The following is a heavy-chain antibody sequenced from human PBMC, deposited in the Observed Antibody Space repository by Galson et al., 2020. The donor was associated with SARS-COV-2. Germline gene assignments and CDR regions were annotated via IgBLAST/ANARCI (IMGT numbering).Heavy chain of an antibody. Sequence: ASVKVSCKALGYSFTDSGISWVRQAPGQGLEWMGWINTYDGDTKYAENFQGRVTLTKDTSTSTAYMDLRSLRSDDTAVFFCARDRLGLNDAFDMWGPGTLVTVSS. CDR2: INTYDGDT. CDR1: GYSFTDSG. J-gene: IGHJ3*02. V-gene: IGHV1-18*04. D-gene: IGHD3-16*01. CDR3: ARDRLGLNDAFDM.